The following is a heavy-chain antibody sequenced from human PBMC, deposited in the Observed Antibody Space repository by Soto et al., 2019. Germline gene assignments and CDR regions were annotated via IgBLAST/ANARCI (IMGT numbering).Heavy chain of an antibody. D-gene: IGHD6-13*01. V-gene: IGHV1-18*01. CDR3: AIDLAAGNCDY. CDR2: ISAYNGNT. CDR1: GYTFTSYG. Sequence: QVQLVQSGAEVKKPGASVKVSCKASGYTFTSYGISWVRQAPGQGLEWMGWISAYNGNTNYAQKLQGRVTMTTDTSTSTADMDLRSLSSDDTAVYYCAIDLAAGNCDYWGQGTLVTVYS. J-gene: IGHJ4*02.